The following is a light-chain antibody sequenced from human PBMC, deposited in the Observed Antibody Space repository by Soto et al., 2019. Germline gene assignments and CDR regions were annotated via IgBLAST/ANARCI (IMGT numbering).Light chain of an antibody. Sequence: EIVMTQSPATLSVSPGERAALSCRASQSVSSNFACYQQKPGQAPRLLIYGASTRATGIPARFSGSGSGTEFILTISSLQSGDFAVYYCQQYNNWPYTFGQGTKLEIK. CDR2: GAS. V-gene: IGKV3-15*01. CDR3: QQYNNWPYT. J-gene: IGKJ2*01. CDR1: QSVSSN.